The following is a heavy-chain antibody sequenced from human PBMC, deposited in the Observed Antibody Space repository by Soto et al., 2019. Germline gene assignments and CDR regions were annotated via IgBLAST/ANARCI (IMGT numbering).Heavy chain of an antibody. CDR1: GFTFSSYA. J-gene: IGHJ4*02. V-gene: IGHV3-23*01. D-gene: IGHD4-17*01. CDR3: AKVRTTVTTFDY. CDR2: ISGSGGNT. Sequence: PGGSLRLSCAASGFTFSSYAMGWVRQAPGKGLEWVSAISGSGGNTYHADSVKGRFTISRDNSKNTLYLQMNSLSAEDTAVYYCAKVRTTVTTFDYWGQGTLVTVSS.